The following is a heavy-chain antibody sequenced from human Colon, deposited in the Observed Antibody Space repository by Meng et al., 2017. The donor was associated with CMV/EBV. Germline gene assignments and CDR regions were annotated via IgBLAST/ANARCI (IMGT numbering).Heavy chain of an antibody. J-gene: IGHJ4*02. Sequence: VELMESGGGVVQPGRSLRLSCVGSGFIFGDYGMHWVRQAPGKALEWVSSISSSSSYIYYADSVKGRFTISRDNAKNSLYLQMNSLRAEDTAVYYCFYYGSGSYPYWGQGTLVTVSS. CDR3: FYYGSGSYPY. CDR1: GFIFGDYG. V-gene: IGHV3-21*01. CDR2: ISSSSSYI. D-gene: IGHD3-10*01.